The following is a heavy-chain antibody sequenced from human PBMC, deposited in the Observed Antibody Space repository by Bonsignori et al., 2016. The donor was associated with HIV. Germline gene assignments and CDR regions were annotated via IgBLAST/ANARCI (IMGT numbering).Heavy chain of an antibody. CDR1: GFTFSTYA. CDR3: AKAFTMLRGVIGDAFDI. CDR2: ISGSGGST. Sequence: GGSLRLSCAASGFTFSTYAMSWVRQAPGKGLEWVSAISGSGGSTYYADSVKGRFTISRDNSKNTLYLQMNSLRAEDTALYYCAKAFTMLRGVIGDAFDIWGQGTMVTVSS. V-gene: IGHV3-23*01. D-gene: IGHD3-10*01. J-gene: IGHJ3*02.